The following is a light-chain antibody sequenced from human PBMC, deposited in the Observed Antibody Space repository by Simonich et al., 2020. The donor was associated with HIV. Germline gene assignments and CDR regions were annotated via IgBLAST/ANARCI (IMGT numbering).Light chain of an antibody. Sequence: EIVMTHSPATVSVSPGKRAPLSCRASQSVSSDLAWYQQNPGQAPMLLIYVSSTRATDIPARISGSGSGTEFTLTISSMQSEDFAIYYCQQYNDWPTFGGGTKVEIK. CDR1: QSVSSD. V-gene: IGKV3-15*01. CDR3: QQYNDWPT. J-gene: IGKJ4*01. CDR2: VSS.